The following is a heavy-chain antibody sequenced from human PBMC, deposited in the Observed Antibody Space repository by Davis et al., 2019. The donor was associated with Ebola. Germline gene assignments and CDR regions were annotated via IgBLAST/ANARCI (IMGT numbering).Heavy chain of an antibody. J-gene: IGHJ4*01. CDR3: AKDRHPLANNKIYYFDY. D-gene: IGHD2/OR15-2a*01. CDR1: GFSFSTYA. V-gene: IGHV3-23*01. CDR2: INGGGGST. Sequence: GGSLRLSCAASGFSFSTYAMNWVRQAPGKGLEWVSTINGGGGSTYYSDSVKGRFTISRDNSRNTLYLQMNSLRPEDTAMYYCAKDRHPLANNKIYYFDYWGPGTLVTVSS.